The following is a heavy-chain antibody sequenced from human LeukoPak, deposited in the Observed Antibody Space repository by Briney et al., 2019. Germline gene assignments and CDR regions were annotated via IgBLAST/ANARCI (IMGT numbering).Heavy chain of an antibody. CDR3: ASLGLYSSYLNNWFDP. D-gene: IGHD6-6*01. V-gene: IGHV1-69*13. CDR2: IVPIFGTA. Sequence: ASVKVSCKASGGTFSSYAISWVRQAPGQGLEWMGGIVPIFGTANYAQKCQGRVTITADESTSTAYMALSSLRSEDTAVYYCASLGLYSSYLNNWFDPWGQGTLVTVSS. CDR1: GGTFSSYA. J-gene: IGHJ5*02.